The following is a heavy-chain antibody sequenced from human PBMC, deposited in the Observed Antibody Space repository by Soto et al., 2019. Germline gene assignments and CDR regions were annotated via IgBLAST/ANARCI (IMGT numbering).Heavy chain of an antibody. Sequence: SVKVSCKASGGTFSSYTISWVRQAPGQGLEWMGGVIPGLSITNYAQKFQDRVTITADESTTTAYMELSSLSSEDTAVYYCASRRSFYYDMDVWGQGTPLTVSS. J-gene: IGHJ6*02. D-gene: IGHD2-15*01. V-gene: IGHV1-69*10. CDR3: ASRRSFYYDMDV. CDR2: VIPGLSIT. CDR1: GGTFSSYT.